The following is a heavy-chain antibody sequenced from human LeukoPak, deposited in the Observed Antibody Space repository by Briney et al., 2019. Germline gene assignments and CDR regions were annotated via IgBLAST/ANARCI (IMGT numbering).Heavy chain of an antibody. CDR2: ITTSSSYI. V-gene: IGHV3-21*01. CDR1: GFTFSTYY. J-gene: IGHJ4*02. D-gene: IGHD1-26*01. Sequence: PGGSLRLSCAASGFTFSTYYMNWVRQAPGKGLEWVSSITTSSSYIYYADSVKGRFTISRDNAKNSLYLQMNSLRDDDTAVYYCARDYALGSSSSGGPMANWGQGTLVTVSS. CDR3: ARDYALGSSSSGGPMAN.